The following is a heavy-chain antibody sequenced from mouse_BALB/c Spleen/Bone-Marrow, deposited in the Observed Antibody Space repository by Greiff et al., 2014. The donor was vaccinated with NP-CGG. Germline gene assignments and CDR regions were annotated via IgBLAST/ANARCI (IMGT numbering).Heavy chain of an antibody. CDR1: GFTFSSYA. CDR3: ARAYRYDGGYYYAMDY. V-gene: IGHV5-9-4*01. CDR2: ISSGGSYT. J-gene: IGHJ4*01. D-gene: IGHD2-14*01. Sequence: VQLKQSGGGSVKPGGSLKLSCAASGFTFSSYAMSWVRQSPEKRLEWVAEISSGGSYTYYPDTVTGRFTISRDNAKNTLYLEMSSLRPEDTAMYYCARAYRYDGGYYYAMDYWGQ.